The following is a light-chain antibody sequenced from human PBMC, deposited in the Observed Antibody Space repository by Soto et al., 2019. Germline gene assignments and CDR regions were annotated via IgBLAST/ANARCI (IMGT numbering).Light chain of an antibody. Sequence: EIVLTQSPGPMSLSXGRIATLSCRASQNISSYLIWYQQKPGQAPRLLIYDVSNRATGIPARFSGSGSGTDFTLTISSLEPEDFAVYYCQQRSNWPRTFGQGTKVDIK. J-gene: IGKJ1*01. CDR3: QQRSNWPRT. V-gene: IGKV3-11*01. CDR2: DVS. CDR1: QNISSY.